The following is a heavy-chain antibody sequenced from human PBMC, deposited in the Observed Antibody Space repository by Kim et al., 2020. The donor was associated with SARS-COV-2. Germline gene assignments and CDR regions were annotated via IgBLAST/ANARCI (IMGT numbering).Heavy chain of an antibody. CDR1: GFTFSSYS. CDR3: ARDPGKSGSSHNWFDP. D-gene: IGHD1-26*01. J-gene: IGHJ5*02. CDR2: ISSSSSTI. V-gene: IGHV3-48*02. Sequence: GGSLRLSCAASGFTFSSYSMNWVRQAPGKGLEWVSYISSSSSTIYYADSVKGRFTISRDNAKNSLYLQMNSLRDEDTAVYYCARDPGKSGSSHNWFDPWGQGTLVTVSS.